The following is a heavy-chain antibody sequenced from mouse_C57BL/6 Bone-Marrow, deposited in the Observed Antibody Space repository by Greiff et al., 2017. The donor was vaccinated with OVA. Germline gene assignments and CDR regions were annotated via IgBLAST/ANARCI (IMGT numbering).Heavy chain of an antibody. V-gene: IGHV5-12*01. D-gene: IGHD1-1*01. J-gene: IGHJ1*03. CDR2: ISNGGGST. Sequence: EVMLVESGGGLVQPGGSLKLSCAASGFTFSDYYMYWVRQTPEKRLEWVAYISNGGGSTYYPDTVKGRFTISRDNAKNTLYLQMSRLKSEDTAMYYCARRGYYGSDVWGTGTTVTVSS. CDR3: ARRGYYGSDV. CDR1: GFTFSDYY.